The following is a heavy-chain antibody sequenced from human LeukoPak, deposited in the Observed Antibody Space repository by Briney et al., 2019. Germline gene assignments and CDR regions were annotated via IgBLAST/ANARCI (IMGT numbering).Heavy chain of an antibody. J-gene: IGHJ4*02. CDR2: ISYSATETT. D-gene: IGHD5-18*01. Sequence: SETLSLTCTVSGASITDHYWSRVRQPPGKGLEWIGYISYSATETTNYNPSLESRVTISVDTSKNQFSLKLSSVTAADTAVYYCARVGRGYSYGLAVESFFDYWGQGTLVTVSS. V-gene: IGHV4-59*11. CDR1: GASITDHY. CDR3: ARVGRGYSYGLAVESFFDY.